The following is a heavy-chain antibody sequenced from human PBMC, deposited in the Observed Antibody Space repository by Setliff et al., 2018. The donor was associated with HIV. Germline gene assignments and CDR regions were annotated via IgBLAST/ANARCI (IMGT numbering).Heavy chain of an antibody. Sequence: GASVKVSCKASGYTFTDFYIHWVRQAPGQGLEWMGRINPKNGVADYLKKFQDRVIMTRDTSTNTAHMELIRPRHEDTAIYYCARAHYSVAMTRNRFDPWGQGTLVTVSS. CDR3: ARAHYSVAMTRNRFDP. J-gene: IGHJ5*02. D-gene: IGHD5-12*01. CDR1: GYTFTDFY. CDR2: INPKNGVA. V-gene: IGHV1-2*06.